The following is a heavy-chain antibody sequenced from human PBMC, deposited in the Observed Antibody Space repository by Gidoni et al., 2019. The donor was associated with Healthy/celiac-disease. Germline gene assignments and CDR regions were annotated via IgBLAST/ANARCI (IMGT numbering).Heavy chain of an antibody. Sequence: QVQLQQWGAGLLKPSETLSLTCAVYGGSFSGYYWSWIRQPPGKGLEWIGEINHSGSTNYNPSLKSRVTISVDTSKNQFSLKLSSVTAADTAVDYCARGWGIFGVRYYYGMDVWGQGTTVTVSS. V-gene: IGHV4-34*01. CDR3: ARGWGIFGVRYYYGMDV. CDR2: INHSGST. D-gene: IGHD3-3*01. J-gene: IGHJ6*02. CDR1: GGSFSGYY.